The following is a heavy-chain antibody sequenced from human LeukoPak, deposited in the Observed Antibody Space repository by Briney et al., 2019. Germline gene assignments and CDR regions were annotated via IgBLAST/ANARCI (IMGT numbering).Heavy chain of an antibody. J-gene: IGHJ4*02. V-gene: IGHV3-33*01. CDR3: ARDRYSGYGGYFDY. Sequence: GRSLRLSCAASGFTFSSYGMHWVRQAPGRGLEWVAVIWYDGSNKYYADSVKGRFTISRDNSKNTLYLQMNSLRAEDTAVYYCARDRYSGYGGYFDYWGQGTLVTVSS. CDR1: GFTFSSYG. CDR2: IWYDGSNK. D-gene: IGHD5-12*01.